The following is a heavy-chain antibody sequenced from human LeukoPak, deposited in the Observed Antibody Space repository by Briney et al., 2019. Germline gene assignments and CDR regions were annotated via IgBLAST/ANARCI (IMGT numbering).Heavy chain of an antibody. Sequence: GGSLTLSRVASGFTFSSYAMSWVRQARGKGLEWVSAINGSGGSTYYADSVKGRFTISRDNSKNTLYLQMNSLRAEDTAVYYCAKGRVTMVRGVYGMDVWGKGTTVTASS. CDR2: INGSGGST. D-gene: IGHD3-10*01. CDR1: GFTFSSYA. CDR3: AKGRVTMVRGVYGMDV. J-gene: IGHJ6*04. V-gene: IGHV3-23*01.